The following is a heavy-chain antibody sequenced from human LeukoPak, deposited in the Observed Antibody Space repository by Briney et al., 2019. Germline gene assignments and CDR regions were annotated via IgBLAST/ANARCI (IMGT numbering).Heavy chain of an antibody. V-gene: IGHV3-23*01. CDR2: ISGSGAST. J-gene: IGHJ4*02. D-gene: IGHD1-26*01. CDR3: AKDVGKWESLHFSDY. CDR1: GFTLSTNA. Sequence: GGSLRLSCLTSGFTLSTNAMSWVRQAPGKGLEWISGISGSGASTYYADSVKGRFTISRDDSRNTLYLQMNSLRGDDTAVYYCAKDVGKWESLHFSDYWGQGTLVTVSS.